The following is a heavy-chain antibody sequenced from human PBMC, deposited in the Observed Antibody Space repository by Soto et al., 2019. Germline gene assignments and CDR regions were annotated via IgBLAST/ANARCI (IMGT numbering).Heavy chain of an antibody. CDR2: IDPSDSYT. CDR3: AVGGSGNDFDY. J-gene: IGHJ4*02. CDR1: GYSFTSYW. D-gene: IGHD3-3*01. Sequence: ESVKISCKGAGYSFTSYWISWVRQMPGKGLEWMGRIDPSDSYTNYSPSFQGHVTISADKSISTAYLQWSSLKASDTAMYYCAVGGSGNDFDYWGQGTLVTVSS. V-gene: IGHV5-10-1*01.